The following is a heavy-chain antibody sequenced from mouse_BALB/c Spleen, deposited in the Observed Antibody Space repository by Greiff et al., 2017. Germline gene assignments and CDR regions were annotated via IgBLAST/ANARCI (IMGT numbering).Heavy chain of an antibody. Sequence: EVKLEESGGGLVQPGGSLRLSCATSGFTFTDYYMSWVRQPPGKALEWLGFIRNKANGYTTEYSASVKGRFTISRDNSQSILYLQMNTLRAEDSATYYCAREGYGYDGYWYFDVWGAGTTVTVSS. CDR3: AREGYGYDGYWYFDV. V-gene: IGHV7-3*02. J-gene: IGHJ1*01. CDR2: IRNKANGYTT. D-gene: IGHD2-2*01. CDR1: GFTFTDYY.